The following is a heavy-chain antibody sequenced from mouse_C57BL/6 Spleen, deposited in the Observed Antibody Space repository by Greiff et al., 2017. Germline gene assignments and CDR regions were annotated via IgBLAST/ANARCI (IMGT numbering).Heavy chain of an antibody. V-gene: IGHV1-52*01. CDR2: IDPSDSET. D-gene: IGHD2-12*01. CDR3: ARLRRGYYAMDY. CDR1: GYTFTSYW. Sequence: QVQLQQPGAELVRPGSSVKLSCKASGYTFTSYWMHWVKQRPIQGLEWIGNIDPSDSETHYNQKFKDKATLTVDKSSSTAYMQLSSLTSEDSAVYYCARLRRGYYAMDYWGQGTSVTVSS. J-gene: IGHJ4*01.